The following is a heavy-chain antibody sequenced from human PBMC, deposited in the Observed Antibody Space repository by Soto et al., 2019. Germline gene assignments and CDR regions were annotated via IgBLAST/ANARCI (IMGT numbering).Heavy chain of an antibody. CDR2: VIPVLTTT. V-gene: IGHV1-69*08. J-gene: IGHJ6*02. CDR3: ARRRYCGYDCYHKHYYGMDV. Sequence: QVRLVQSGAEVKKSGSSVKVSCMASGGTFSSYTVNWLRQAPGRGNAWMGRVIPVLTTTDYAQKFRGRVTITADKSANAVYMELTSLSSEDTAIYYCARRRYCGYDCYHKHYYGMDVWGQGTTVTVAS. D-gene: IGHD2-21*02. CDR1: GGTFSSYT.